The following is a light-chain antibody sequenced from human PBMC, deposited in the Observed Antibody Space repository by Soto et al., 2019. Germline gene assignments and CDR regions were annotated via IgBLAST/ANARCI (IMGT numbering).Light chain of an antibody. CDR1: SSDVGGYNY. J-gene: IGLJ1*01. CDR3: SSYAGSSNV. V-gene: IGLV2-8*01. CDR2: EVN. Sequence: QSVQTQPPSACGSPGDAVAISCTGTSSDVGGYNYVSWYQQHPGKAPKLMIYEVNKRPSGVPDRFSGSKSGNTASLTVSGLQAEDEADYYCSSYAGSSNVFGTGTKVTVL.